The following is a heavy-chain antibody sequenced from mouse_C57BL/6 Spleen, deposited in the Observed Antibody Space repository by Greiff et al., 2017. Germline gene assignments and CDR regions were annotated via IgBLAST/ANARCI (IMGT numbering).Heavy chain of an antibody. J-gene: IGHJ1*03. Sequence: VQGVESGPGLVAPSQSLSITCTVSGFSLTSYGVSWVRQPPGKGLEWLGVIWGDGSTNYHSALISRLSISKDNSKSQVFLKLNSLQTDDTATYYCAKPEVSTTVVATSHWYFDVWGTGTTVTVSS. CDR3: AKPEVSTTVVATSHWYFDV. D-gene: IGHD1-1*01. CDR1: GFSLTSYG. CDR2: IWGDGST. V-gene: IGHV2-3*01.